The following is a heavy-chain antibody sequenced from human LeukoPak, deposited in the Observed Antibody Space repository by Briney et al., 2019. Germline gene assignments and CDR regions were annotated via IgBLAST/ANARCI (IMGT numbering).Heavy chain of an antibody. D-gene: IGHD6-6*01. CDR1: GFTCGDYA. Sequence: GGSLRLSGTASGFTCGDYAMSRVRQAPGNGLKGVVFISSKAYGGTGEYAASVRGRFIISRDDSESIAYLQMHSLKTEGTAVYYCSRIAVRGEGFDYWGQGTLVTVSS. CDR3: SRIAVRGEGFDY. V-gene: IGHV3-49*04. J-gene: IGHJ4*02. CDR2: ISSKAYGGTG.